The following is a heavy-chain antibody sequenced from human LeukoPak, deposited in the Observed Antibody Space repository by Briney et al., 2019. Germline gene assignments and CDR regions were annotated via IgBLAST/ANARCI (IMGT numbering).Heavy chain of an antibody. D-gene: IGHD6-13*01. CDR2: IIPIFGTA. J-gene: IGHJ5*02. CDR3: ARSIAAAGTGWFDP. V-gene: IGHV1-69*05. CDR1: GGTFSSYA. Sequence: ASVKVSCKAPGGTFSSYAISWVRQAPGQGLEWMGGIIPIFGTANYAQKFQGRVTITTDESTSTAYMELSSLRSEDTAVYYCARSIAAAGTGWFDPWGQGTLVTVSS.